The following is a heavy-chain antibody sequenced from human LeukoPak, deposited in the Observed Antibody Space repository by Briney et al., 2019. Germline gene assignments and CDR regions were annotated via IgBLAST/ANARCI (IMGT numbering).Heavy chain of an antibody. CDR1: GFTFGDYG. CDR3: TADQFF. V-gene: IGHV3-49*04. D-gene: IGHD3-3*01. CDR2: IGGKAYGGTA. J-gene: IGHJ4*02. Sequence: GSLRLSCRASGFTFGDYGMSWVRQAPGKGLEWVGFIGGKAYGGTAEYAASVKRRFSISRDDSRSIAYLQMNSLKTEDTAVYYCTADQFFWGQGTLVTVSS.